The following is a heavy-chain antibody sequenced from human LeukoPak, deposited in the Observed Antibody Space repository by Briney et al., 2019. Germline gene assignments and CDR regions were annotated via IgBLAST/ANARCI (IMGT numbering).Heavy chain of an antibody. D-gene: IGHD3-3*01. Sequence: GRSLRLSCAASGFTFSSYAMHWVRQAPGKGLEWVAVISYDGSNKYYADSVKGRFTISRDNSKNTLYLQMNSLRAEDTAVYHCARDGPSYDFWSGYPDYWGQGTLVTVSS. J-gene: IGHJ4*02. CDR3: ARDGPSYDFWSGYPDY. CDR2: ISYDGSNK. CDR1: GFTFSSYA. V-gene: IGHV3-30-3*01.